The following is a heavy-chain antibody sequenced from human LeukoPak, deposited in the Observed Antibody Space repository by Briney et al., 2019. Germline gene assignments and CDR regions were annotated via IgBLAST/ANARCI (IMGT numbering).Heavy chain of an antibody. V-gene: IGHV3-30*18. CDR1: GFTFSSYG. D-gene: IGHD5-18*01. Sequence: PGGSLRLSCAASGFTFSSYGMHWVRQAPGKGLEWVAVISYNGHNKYSADSVKGRFTISRDNSKNTLYLQMNSLRAEDTAIYYCAKDPGMAVYSYGYDAFDIWGQGTMVTVSP. CDR2: ISYNGHNK. J-gene: IGHJ3*02. CDR3: AKDPGMAVYSYGYDAFDI.